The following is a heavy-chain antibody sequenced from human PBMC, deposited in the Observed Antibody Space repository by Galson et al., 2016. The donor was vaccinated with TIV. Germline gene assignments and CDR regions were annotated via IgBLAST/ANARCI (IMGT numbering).Heavy chain of an antibody. V-gene: IGHV3-7*01. Sequence: SLRLSCAASGFVFSPYALHWVRQAPGKGLEWVANITPDGGKKHYEDSVKGRFTIARDNAKNTLYLQMSSLRAEDTAVYYRARGNTRTEVAYNFECWGQGALVTVSS. CDR3: ARGNTRTEVAYNFEC. D-gene: IGHD6-19*01. CDR2: ITPDGGKK. J-gene: IGHJ4*02. CDR1: GFVFSPYA.